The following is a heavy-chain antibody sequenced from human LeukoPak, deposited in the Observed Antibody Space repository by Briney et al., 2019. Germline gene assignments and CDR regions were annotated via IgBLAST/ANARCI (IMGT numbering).Heavy chain of an antibody. CDR1: GFTLSSYA. Sequence: SGGSLRLSCAASGFTLSSYAMSWVRQAPGKGLEWVSAISGSGGSTYYADSVKGRFTISRDNSKNTLYLQMNSLRAEDTAVYYCAKADGSIAALFDYWGQGTLVTVSS. D-gene: IGHD6-6*01. CDR3: AKADGSIAALFDY. V-gene: IGHV3-23*01. J-gene: IGHJ4*02. CDR2: ISGSGGST.